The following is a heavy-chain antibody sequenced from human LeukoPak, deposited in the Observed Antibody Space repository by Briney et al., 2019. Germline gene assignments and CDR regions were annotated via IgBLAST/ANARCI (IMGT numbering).Heavy chain of an antibody. CDR3: AKDHYWSIDY. D-gene: IGHD3-3*01. Sequence: PGGSLRLSCAASGFDFSSNWMHWFRHAPGQGLVWVSRIKGDGISTNYADSVKGRFTISRDIAKNTLYLQMNSLRAEDTGVYYCAKDHYWSIDYWGRGTLVTVSS. CDR2: IKGDGIST. V-gene: IGHV3-74*01. J-gene: IGHJ4*02. CDR1: GFDFSSNW.